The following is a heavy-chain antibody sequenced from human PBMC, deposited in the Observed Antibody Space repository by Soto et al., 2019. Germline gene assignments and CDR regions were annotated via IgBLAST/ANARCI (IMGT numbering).Heavy chain of an antibody. V-gene: IGHV1-2*02. CDR3: ARGGVGSGGYGMDV. CDR2: INRISGGT. D-gene: IGHD3-16*01. Sequence: QVQLVQSGAEVKKPGASVKVSCKASGYTFTGYYMHWVRQAPGQGLEWMGWINRISGGTKYAQKLGGRVTMTRDTSINTAYMELGRLGSDYTAVYYCARGGVGSGGYGMDVWGQGTTVTVSS. J-gene: IGHJ6*02. CDR1: GYTFTGYY.